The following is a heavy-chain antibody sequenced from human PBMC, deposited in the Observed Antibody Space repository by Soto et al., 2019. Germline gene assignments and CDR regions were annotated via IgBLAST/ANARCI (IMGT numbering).Heavy chain of an antibody. V-gene: IGHV4-31*03. Sequence: SETLSLTCTVSGGSISSGGYYWSWIRQHPGKGLEWIGYIYYSGSTYYNPSLKSRVTISVDTSKNQFSLKLSSVTAADTAVYYCARAGFGGNSGDNWFDPWGQGTLVTVS. CDR2: IYYSGST. CDR3: ARAGFGGNSGDNWFDP. J-gene: IGHJ5*02. D-gene: IGHD2-21*02. CDR1: GGSISSGGYY.